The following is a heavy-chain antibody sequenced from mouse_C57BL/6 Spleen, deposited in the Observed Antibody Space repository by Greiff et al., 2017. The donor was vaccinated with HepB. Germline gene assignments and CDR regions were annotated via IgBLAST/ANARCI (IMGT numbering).Heavy chain of an antibody. V-gene: IGHV1-61*01. CDR3: ARSHYSNENWDFDV. Sequence: VQLQQPGAELVRPGSSVKLSCKASGYTFTSYWMDWVKQRPGQGLEWIGNIYPSDSETHYNQKFKDKATLTVDKSSSTAYMQLSSLTSEDSAVYYCARSHYSNENWDFDVWGTGTTVTVSS. D-gene: IGHD2-5*01. CDR2: IYPSDSET. J-gene: IGHJ1*03. CDR1: GYTFTSYW.